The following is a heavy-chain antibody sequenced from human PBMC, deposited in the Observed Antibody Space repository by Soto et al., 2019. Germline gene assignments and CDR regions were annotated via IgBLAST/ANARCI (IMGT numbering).Heavy chain of an antibody. CDR3: ARDNWNYLPRRSYGMDV. D-gene: IGHD1-7*01. Sequence: QVQLQESGPGLVKPSQTLSLTCTVSGGSISSGGYYWSWIRQHPGKGLEWIGYIYYSGSTYYNPSLKSRVTISVDTSKNQFSLKLSSVTAADTAVYYCARDNWNYLPRRSYGMDVWGQGTTVTVSS. CDR1: GGSISSGGYY. CDR2: IYYSGST. V-gene: IGHV4-31*03. J-gene: IGHJ6*02.